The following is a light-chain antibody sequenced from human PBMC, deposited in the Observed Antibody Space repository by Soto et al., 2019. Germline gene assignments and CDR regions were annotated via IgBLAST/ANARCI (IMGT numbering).Light chain of an antibody. CDR1: SSDVGGYNY. CDR2: DVS. CDR3: SSYTTSNTRQIV. Sequence: QSALTQPASGYGSPGQSITISCTGTSSDVGGYNYVSWYQHHPGKAPKLMIFDVSNRPSGVSNRFSGSKSGNTASLTISGLQPEDEADYYCSSYTTSNTRQIVFGTGTKVTVL. V-gene: IGLV2-14*03. J-gene: IGLJ1*01.